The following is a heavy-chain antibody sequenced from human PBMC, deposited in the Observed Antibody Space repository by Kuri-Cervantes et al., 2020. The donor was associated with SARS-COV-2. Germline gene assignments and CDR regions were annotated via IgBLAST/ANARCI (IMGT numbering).Heavy chain of an antibody. D-gene: IGHD2-2*01. CDR2: FDPEDGET. Sequence: ASVKVSCKVSGYTLTELSMHWVRQAPGKGLEWMGGFDPEDGETIYAQRIQGRVTMTRDTSTSTAYMELRSLRSDDTAVYYCASCGSCSNSWYESNFAMDVGGQGTRVPSP. CDR1: GYTLTELS. J-gene: IGHJ6*02. CDR3: ASCGSCSNSWYESNFAMDV. V-gene: IGHV1-24*01.